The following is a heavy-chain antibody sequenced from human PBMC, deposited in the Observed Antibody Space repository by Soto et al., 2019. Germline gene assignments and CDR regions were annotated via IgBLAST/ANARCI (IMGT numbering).Heavy chain of an antibody. J-gene: IGHJ6*02. CDR2: ISSSSSYI. V-gene: IGHV3-21*01. Sequence: GGSLRLSCAASRFTFSSYSMNWVRQAPGKGLEWVSSISSSSSYIYYADSVKGRFTISRDNAKNSLYLQMNSLRAEDTAVYYCARDLVVDGMDVWGQGTTVTVSS. D-gene: IGHD2-15*01. CDR3: ARDLVVDGMDV. CDR1: RFTFSSYS.